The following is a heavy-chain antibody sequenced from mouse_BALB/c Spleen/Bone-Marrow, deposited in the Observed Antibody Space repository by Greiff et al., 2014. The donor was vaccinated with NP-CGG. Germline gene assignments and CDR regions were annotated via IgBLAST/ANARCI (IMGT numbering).Heavy chain of an antibody. CDR3: AAYYYGSSQFAY. J-gene: IGHJ3*01. CDR1: GFTFKNAY. CDR2: IDPANGNT. D-gene: IGHD1-1*01. V-gene: IGHV14-3*02. Sequence: VQLQQSGAELVKPGASVKLSCTASGFTFKNAYMHWVKQRPGQGLEWIGRIDPANGNTKYDQKFQGKATITADTSSNTAYLQLSSLTSEDTAVYYGAAYYYGSSQFAYWGQGTLVTVSA.